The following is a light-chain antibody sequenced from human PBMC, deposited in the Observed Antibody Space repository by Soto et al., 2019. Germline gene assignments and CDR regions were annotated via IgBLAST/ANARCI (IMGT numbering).Light chain of an antibody. Sequence: IVLTQTPGTLSLSPGERATLSCRASQSVSSDFLAWYQEKPGQAPRLLIYGASNRATGIPDRFSGSGSGTDFTLTISRLEPEDFAVYYCQQRSNWPITFGQGTRLEN. V-gene: IGKV3D-20*02. CDR2: GAS. CDR1: QSVSSDF. CDR3: QQRSNWPIT. J-gene: IGKJ5*01.